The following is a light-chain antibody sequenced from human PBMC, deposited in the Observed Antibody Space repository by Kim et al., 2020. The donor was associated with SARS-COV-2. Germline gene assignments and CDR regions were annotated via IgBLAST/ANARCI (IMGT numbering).Light chain of an antibody. V-gene: IGLV3-1*01. J-gene: IGLJ3*02. CDR3: QAWDSGTAV. CDR2: QDS. Sequence: SSELTQPPSMSVSPGQTARITCFGNKLGDNYVSWYQQRPGQSPVVVIYQDSNRPSEIPERFSGSNSGNTATLTISGSQAMDEADYFCQAWDSGTAVFGGG. CDR1: KLGDNY.